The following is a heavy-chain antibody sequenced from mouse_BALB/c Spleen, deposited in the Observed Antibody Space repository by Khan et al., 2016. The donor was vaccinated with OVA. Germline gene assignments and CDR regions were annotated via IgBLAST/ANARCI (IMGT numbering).Heavy chain of an antibody. CDR1: GYSITSDYA. CDR2: ISYSGNT. CDR3: ARVYGGDFDY. D-gene: IGHD1-1*01. V-gene: IGHV3-2*02. J-gene: IGHJ2*01. Sequence: EVKLLESGPGLVKPSQSLSLTCTVTGYSITSDYAWNWIRQFPGNKLEWMGFISYSGNTNYNPSLKSRISITRDTSKNQFFLQLNSVTTEDTATXDCARVYGGDFDYWGQGTTLTVSS.